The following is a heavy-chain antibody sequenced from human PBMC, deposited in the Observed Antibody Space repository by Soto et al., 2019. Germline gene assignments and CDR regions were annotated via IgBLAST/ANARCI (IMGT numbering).Heavy chain of an antibody. CDR2: ISGTGSRT. J-gene: IGHJ6*02. D-gene: IGHD5-18*01. CDR3: ARGGRYTYGYGDYSYGMDV. Sequence: PGGSLRLSCAASGFSFGDYAMSWVRQAPGKGLEWVSGISGTGSRTSYADSVRGRFTISRDNVNNTLPLQMDSLRAEDTAVYYCARGGRYTYGYGDYSYGMDVWGQGTTVTVSS. CDR1: GFSFGDYA. V-gene: IGHV3-23*01.